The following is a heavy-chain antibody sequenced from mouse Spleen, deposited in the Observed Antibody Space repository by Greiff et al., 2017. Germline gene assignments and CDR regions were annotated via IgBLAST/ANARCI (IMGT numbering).Heavy chain of an antibody. J-gene: IGHJ1*01. CDR3: TRHEGPYVDD. D-gene: IGHD3-3*01. Sequence: EVKVVESGGGLVKPGGSLKFSCAASGFTFSSYAMSWVRQTPEKRLEWVATISSGGSYTYYPDSVKGRFTISRDHAKNTLYLQMSSLRSEDTAMYYCTRHEGPYVDDWGAGTTVTVSS. V-gene: IGHV5-9-3*01. CDR2: ISSGGSYT. CDR1: GFTFSSYA.